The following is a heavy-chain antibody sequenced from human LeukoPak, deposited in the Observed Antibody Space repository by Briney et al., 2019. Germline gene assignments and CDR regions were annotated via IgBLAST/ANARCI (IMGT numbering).Heavy chain of an antibody. J-gene: IGHJ4*02. Sequence: PSETLSLTCAVSGGFISSGNWWGWFRQPPGKGLERIGEIHHSVGTNYNPSLKSRIAISMDKSKNQFSLDVTSVTAADTAMYYCARKGPATIADYWGRGTLVTVSS. D-gene: IGHD4-11*01. CDR2: IHHSVGT. CDR1: GGFISSGNW. CDR3: ARKGPATIADY. V-gene: IGHV4-4*02.